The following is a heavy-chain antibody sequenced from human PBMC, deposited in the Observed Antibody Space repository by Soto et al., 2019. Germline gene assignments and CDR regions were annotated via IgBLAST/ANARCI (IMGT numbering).Heavy chain of an antibody. D-gene: IGHD2-2*01. V-gene: IGHV3-15*02. Sequence: EVPLVESGGALVKPGESLTLSCAASGFTFNSAWMTWVRQAPGKGLEWVGGIKSGTDGGIVDTAAPVKGRFTISRDDSNHTFYLQTSRLKNQPSPVYYSTPWRRQNSCTSVSSDGDGAYLGQGTLLTVSS. J-gene: IGHJ4*02. CDR2: IKSGTDGGIV. CDR3: TPWRRQNSCTSVSSDGDGAY. CDR1: GFTFNSAW.